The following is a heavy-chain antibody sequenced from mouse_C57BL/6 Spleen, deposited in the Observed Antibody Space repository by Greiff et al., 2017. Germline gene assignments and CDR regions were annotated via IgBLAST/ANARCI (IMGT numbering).Heavy chain of an antibody. CDR3: TTGSNYPPWFAY. CDR1: GFNIKDDH. CDR2: FDPENGDT. V-gene: IGHV14-4*01. D-gene: IGHD2-5*01. Sequence: VQLKQSGAELVRPGASVKLSCTASGFNIKDDHMHWVKQRHEQGLEWIGRFDPENGDTEYASKFQGKATITAETSSNTAYLQLSSLTSEDTAVYYCTTGSNYPPWFAYWGQGTLVTVSS. J-gene: IGHJ3*01.